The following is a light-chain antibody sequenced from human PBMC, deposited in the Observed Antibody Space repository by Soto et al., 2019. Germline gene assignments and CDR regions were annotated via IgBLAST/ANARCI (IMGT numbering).Light chain of an antibody. CDR2: DDS. J-gene: IGLJ2*01. Sequence: SYELTHPPSVSVAPGQTARITCGGNKIGSKSVHWYQQKPGQAPVLVVYDDSDRPSGIPERFSGSNSGNTATLTISRVEAGDQADYYCQVWDSSSDLVVFGGGTQLTVL. CDR1: KIGSKS. CDR3: QVWDSSSDLVV. V-gene: IGLV3-21*02.